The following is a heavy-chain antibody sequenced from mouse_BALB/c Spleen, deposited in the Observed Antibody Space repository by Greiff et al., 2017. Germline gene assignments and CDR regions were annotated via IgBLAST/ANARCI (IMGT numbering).Heavy chain of an antibody. Sequence: VQLQQSGPELVKPGASVKISCTASGYSLTGYFMNWVMQSHGKSLEWIGRINPCNGDTFYNQKFKGKATLTVDKSSNTDHMVLRSLASEDATVYYCASKAPEVDGDMEVWGEGTSVTVSS. CDR1: GYSLTGYF. V-gene: IGHV1-20*02. D-gene: IGHD1-1*01. CDR3: ASKAPEVDGDMEV. J-gene: IGHJ4*01. CDR2: INPCNGDT.